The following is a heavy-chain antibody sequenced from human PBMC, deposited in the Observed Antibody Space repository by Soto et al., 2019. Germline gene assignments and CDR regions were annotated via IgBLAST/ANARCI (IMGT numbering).Heavy chain of an antibody. CDR1: GFTVSSNY. CDR3: ARGFVVRGVGLSRYYYYGMDV. Sequence: EVQLVESGGGLVQPGGSLRLSCAASGFTVSSNYMSWVRQAPGKGLEWVSVIYSGGSTYYADSVKGRFTISRDNSKNTLYLQMNSLRAEDTAVYYCARGFVVRGVGLSRYYYYGMDVWGQGTTVTVSS. V-gene: IGHV3-66*01. D-gene: IGHD3-10*01. CDR2: IYSGGST. J-gene: IGHJ6*02.